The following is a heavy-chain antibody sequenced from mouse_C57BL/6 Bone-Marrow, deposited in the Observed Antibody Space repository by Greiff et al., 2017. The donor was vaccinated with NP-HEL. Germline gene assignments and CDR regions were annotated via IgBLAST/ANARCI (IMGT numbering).Heavy chain of an antibody. CDR1: GYTFTSYW. V-gene: IGHV1-55*01. CDR3: ARRGVSGAYFDY. J-gene: IGHJ2*01. CDR2: IYPGSGST. Sequence: QVQLQQPGAELEKPGASVKMSCKASGYTFTSYWITWVKQRPGQGLEWIGDIYPGSGSTNYNEKFKSKATLTVYTSSSTAYMQLSSLTSEDSAVYYCARRGVSGAYFDYWGQGTTLTVSS.